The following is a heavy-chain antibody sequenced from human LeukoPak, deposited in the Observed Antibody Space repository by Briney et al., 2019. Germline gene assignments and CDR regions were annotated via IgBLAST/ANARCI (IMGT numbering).Heavy chain of an antibody. Sequence: PSETLSLTCTVSGGSISSSDYYWGWIRQPPGKGLEWIGSISYSGSTYYNPSLTSRVTMSVDTSKNQFSLKLSSVTAADTAVYYCARDQYYDSSTYYEIDYWGQGTLVTVSS. D-gene: IGHD3-22*01. CDR1: GGSISSSDYY. CDR2: ISYSGST. CDR3: ARDQYYDSSTYYEIDY. J-gene: IGHJ4*02. V-gene: IGHV4-39*07.